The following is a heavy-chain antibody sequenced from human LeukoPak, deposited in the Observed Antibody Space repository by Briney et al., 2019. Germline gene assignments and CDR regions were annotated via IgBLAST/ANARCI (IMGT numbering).Heavy chain of an antibody. CDR3: ARDPDHDDRRGDY. CDR2: IYHSGNT. CDR1: GVSIKSGDFY. J-gene: IGHJ4*02. V-gene: IGHV4-30-4*01. D-gene: IGHD1-14*01. Sequence: SETLSLTCTVSGVSIKSGDFYWSWVRQPPGRGLEWIGYIYHSGNTYYNPSLESRSFLSVDISKNQFFLNLYSVTAADTAVYYCARDPDHDDRRGDYWGQGTLVTVSS.